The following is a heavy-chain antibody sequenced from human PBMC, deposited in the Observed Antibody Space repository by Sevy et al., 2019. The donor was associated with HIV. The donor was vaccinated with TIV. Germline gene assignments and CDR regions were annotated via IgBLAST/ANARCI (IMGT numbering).Heavy chain of an antibody. Sequence: GGSLRLSCAASGFTFSDYYMSWIRQAPGKGLEWVSYISSSGSTIYYADSVKGRFTISRDNAKNSLYLQMNSLRAEDTAVYYCARDGGYCSSTSCYDTIFYYYYGMDVWDQRTTVTVSS. V-gene: IGHV3-11*01. CDR3: ARDGGYCSSTSCYDTIFYYYYGMDV. CDR1: GFTFSDYY. CDR2: ISSSGSTI. D-gene: IGHD2-2*01. J-gene: IGHJ6*02.